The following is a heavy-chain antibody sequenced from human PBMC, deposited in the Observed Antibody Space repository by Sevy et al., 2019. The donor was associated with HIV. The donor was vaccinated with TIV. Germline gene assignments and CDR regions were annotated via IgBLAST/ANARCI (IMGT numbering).Heavy chain of an antibody. CDR1: GGSISTGGFS. CDR3: GRGPSYGYVSYGFDV. J-gene: IGHJ3*01. Sequence: SETLSLTCAVSGGSISTGGFSWNWIRQPPGKGLAWIGHIYRTGNTYYNPSLRSRVSISVDRSKNQFSLKLRSVTAADTAVYYCGRGPSYGYVSYGFDVWGQGTMVTVSS. D-gene: IGHD3-16*01. CDR2: IYRTGNT. V-gene: IGHV4-30-2*01.